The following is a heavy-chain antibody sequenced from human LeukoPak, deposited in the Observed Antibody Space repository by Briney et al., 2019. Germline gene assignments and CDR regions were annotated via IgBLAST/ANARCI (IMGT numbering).Heavy chain of an antibody. CDR2: IYYSGRT. V-gene: IGHV4-59*01. CDR3: ARTGYSSGWFDY. D-gene: IGHD6-19*01. J-gene: IGHJ4*02. CDR1: GVSISSYY. Sequence: SETLSLTCTVDGVSISSYYWSWVRQPPGKGMEWVGYIYYSGRTNYNPSLKSRVTISVDPSKTQFSLKLSSVTAADTAVYYCARTGYSSGWFDYWGQGTLVTVSS.